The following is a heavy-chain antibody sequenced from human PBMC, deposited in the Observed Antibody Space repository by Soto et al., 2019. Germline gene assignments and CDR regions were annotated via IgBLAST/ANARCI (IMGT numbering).Heavy chain of an antibody. Sequence: WGPLRVWCASAGLTFGGYAMNLVRKDPGKGLEWVSLISESGTITYYADSVKGRFTISRDNAKNTLYLQMNSLRAEDTAVYYCTRGCTHGNFDYFAYRGQGTYVPVSP. CDR1: GLTFGGYA. V-gene: IGHV3-23*01. CDR3: TRGCTHGNFDYFAY. D-gene: IGHD4-4*01. CDR2: ISESGTIT. J-gene: IGHJ4*02.